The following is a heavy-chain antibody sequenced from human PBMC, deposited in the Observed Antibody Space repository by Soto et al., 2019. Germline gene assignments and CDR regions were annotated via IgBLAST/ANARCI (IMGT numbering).Heavy chain of an antibody. D-gene: IGHD3-10*01. CDR3: ARGNYYGSGSWSYYYYYGMDV. Sequence: GASVKVSCKASGYTFTGYYMHWVRQAPGQGLEWMGWINPNSGGTNYAQKFQGWVTMTRDTSISTAYMELSRLRSDDTAVYYCARGNYYGSGSWSYYYYYGMDVWGQGTTVTVSS. J-gene: IGHJ6*02. CDR2: INPNSGGT. CDR1: GYTFTGYY. V-gene: IGHV1-2*04.